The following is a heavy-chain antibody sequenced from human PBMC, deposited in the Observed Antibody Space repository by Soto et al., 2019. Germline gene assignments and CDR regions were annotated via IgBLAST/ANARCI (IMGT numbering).Heavy chain of an antibody. J-gene: IGHJ3*02. D-gene: IGHD4-17*01. CDR2: ISGSGGST. Sequence: EVQLLESGGGLVQPGGSLRLSCAASGFTFSSYAMSWVRQAPGKGLGWVSAISGSGGSTYFADSVKGRFTISRDNSKNTLYLQMNSLRAEDTAIYYCAKQKTTVTRHDAFDIWGQGTMVTVSS. V-gene: IGHV3-23*01. CDR3: AKQKTTVTRHDAFDI. CDR1: GFTFSSYA.